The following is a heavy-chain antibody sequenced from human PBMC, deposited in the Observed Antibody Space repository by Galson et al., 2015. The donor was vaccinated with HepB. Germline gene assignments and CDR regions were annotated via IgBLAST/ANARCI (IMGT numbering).Heavy chain of an antibody. CDR2: ISSSSSYI. J-gene: IGHJ4*02. D-gene: IGHD3-22*01. CDR1: GFTFSSYS. V-gene: IGHV3-21*01. Sequence: SLRLSCAASGFTFSSYSMNWVRQAPGKGLEWVSSISSSSSYIYYADSVKGRFTISRDNAKNSLYLQMNSLRAEDTAVYYCARDWGDDSSGFQGDDYWGQGTLVTVSS. CDR3: ARDWGDDSSGFQGDDY.